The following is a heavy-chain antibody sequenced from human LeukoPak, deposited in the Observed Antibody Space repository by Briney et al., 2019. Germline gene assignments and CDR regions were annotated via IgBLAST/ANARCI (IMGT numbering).Heavy chain of an antibody. CDR1: GGSFSGYY. CDR2: INHSGST. D-gene: IGHD1-26*01. J-gene: IGHJ3*02. V-gene: IGHV4-34*01. Sequence: SSETLSLTCAVYGGSFSGYYWSWIRQPPGKGLEWIGEINHSGSTNCNPSLKSRVTMSVDTSKNQFSLKLSSVTAADTAVYYCASGGSYNAFDIWGQGTMVTVSS. CDR3: ASGGSYNAFDI.